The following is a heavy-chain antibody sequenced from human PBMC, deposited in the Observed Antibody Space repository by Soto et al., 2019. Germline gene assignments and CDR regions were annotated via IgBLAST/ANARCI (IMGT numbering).Heavy chain of an antibody. CDR1: GYTFTGYY. D-gene: IGHD3-3*01. V-gene: IGHV1-2*02. J-gene: IGHJ4*02. CDR3: AREVSQSYDFWSGYFDY. CDR2: INPYSGGT. Sequence: GASVKVSCKASGYTFTGYYMHWVRQAPGQGLEWMGWINPYSGGTNYAQKFQGRVTMTRDTSISTAYMELSRLRSDDTAVYYCAREVSQSYDFWSGYFDYWGQGTLVTVSS.